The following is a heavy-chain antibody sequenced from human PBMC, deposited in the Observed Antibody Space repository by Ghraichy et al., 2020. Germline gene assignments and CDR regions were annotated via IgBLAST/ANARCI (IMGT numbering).Heavy chain of an antibody. V-gene: IGHV1-2*02. CDR1: GYTFTDYY. J-gene: IGHJ4*02. Sequence: ASVKVSCKASGYTFTDYYLHWVRRAPGQGLEWMGWINPNSGDTNYAQKFQGRVTMTRDTSISAAYMELSGLRSDDTAIYYCTREDYWGQGTLVTVSS. CDR3: TREDY. CDR2: INPNSGDT.